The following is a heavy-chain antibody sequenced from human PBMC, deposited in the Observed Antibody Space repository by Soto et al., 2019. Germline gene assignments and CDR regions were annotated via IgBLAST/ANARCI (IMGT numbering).Heavy chain of an antibody. CDR3: GGGGTYGPGSSWLLES. CDR2: TSYDGGNK. D-gene: IGHD3-10*01. Sequence: GGSLRLSCAASGFTFSAYGMHWVRQAPGKGLEWVAVTSYDGGNKYYADSVKGRFTISRDNSKNMLYLQMNSLRPEDTAIYYCGGGGTYGPGSSWLLESWGQGTLVTVSS. CDR1: GFTFSAYG. V-gene: IGHV3-30*03. J-gene: IGHJ4*02.